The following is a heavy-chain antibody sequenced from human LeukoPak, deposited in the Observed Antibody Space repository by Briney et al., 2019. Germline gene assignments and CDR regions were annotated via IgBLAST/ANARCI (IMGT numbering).Heavy chain of an antibody. J-gene: IGHJ5*02. CDR3: ARDLGNNWFDP. CDR1: GFTFSSYD. Sequence: GGSLRLSCAASGFTFSSYDMHWVRQATGKGLEWVSATGTAGDTYYPGSVKGRFTISRENAKNSLYLQMNSLRAGDTAVYYCARDLGNNWFDPWGQGTLVTVSS. V-gene: IGHV3-13*01. CDR2: TGTAGDT.